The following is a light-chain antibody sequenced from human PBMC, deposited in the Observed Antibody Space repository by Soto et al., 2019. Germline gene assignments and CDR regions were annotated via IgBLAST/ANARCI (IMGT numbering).Light chain of an antibody. CDR2: WAS. V-gene: IGKV4-1*01. J-gene: IGKJ1*01. CDR3: QQYFSGWT. Sequence: IVMTQSPDSLAVSLGERATINCKSSQSVLYSSNNKNYLAWYQQKPGQPPKLLIYWASIRESGVPDRFSGSGSVTDFTLTISSLQAEDVAVYYCQQYFSGWTFGQGTKVEI. CDR1: QSVLYSSNNKNY.